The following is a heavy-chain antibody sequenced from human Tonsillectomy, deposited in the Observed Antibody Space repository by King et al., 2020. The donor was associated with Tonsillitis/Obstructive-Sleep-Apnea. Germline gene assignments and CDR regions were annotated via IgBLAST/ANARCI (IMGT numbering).Heavy chain of an antibody. CDR3: GTNAGDYYYYMDV. J-gene: IGHJ6*03. V-gene: IGHV4-34*01. CDR1: GGSFSGYY. CDR2: INHSGST. D-gene: IGHD2-2*01. Sequence: HVQLQQWGAGLFKPSETLSLTCGVYGGSFSGYYLSWIRQPPGKGLEWIVEINHSGSTDYNSSLKSRVTISRDTSKNQFSLRRTSVTAADTAVYYCGTNAGDYYYYMDVWGKGTTVTVSS.